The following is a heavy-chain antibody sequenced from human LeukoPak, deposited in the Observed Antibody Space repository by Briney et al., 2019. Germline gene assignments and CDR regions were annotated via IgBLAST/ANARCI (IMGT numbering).Heavy chain of an antibody. J-gene: IGHJ4*02. CDR3: AKDSSGLWFGKLNGYFDY. CDR1: GFTFSSYA. CDR2: FSGSGGST. D-gene: IGHD3-10*01. Sequence: GGSLRLSCAASGFTFSSYAMSWVRQAPGKGLECISGFSGSGGSTYYADSVKGRFTISRDNSKNTLYLQMNSLRAEDTAVYYCAKDSSGLWFGKLNGYFDYWGQGTLVTVSS. V-gene: IGHV3-23*01.